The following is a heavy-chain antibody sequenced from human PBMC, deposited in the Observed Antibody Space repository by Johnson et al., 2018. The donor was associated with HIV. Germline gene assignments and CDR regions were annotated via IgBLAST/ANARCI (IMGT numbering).Heavy chain of an antibody. Sequence: VQLVESGGGLVQPGGSLRLSCAASGFTFSSYAMSWVRQAPGKGLEWVSTISGSGGSTYYADSVKGRFTISRDNSKNTLYLQRNSLRAEDTAVYYCAKDWEMVLGRPYAVDIWGQGTMVTVSS. D-gene: IGHD2-8*02. J-gene: IGHJ3*02. CDR3: AKDWEMVLGRPYAVDI. CDR1: GFTFSSYA. CDR2: ISGSGGST. V-gene: IGHV3-23*04.